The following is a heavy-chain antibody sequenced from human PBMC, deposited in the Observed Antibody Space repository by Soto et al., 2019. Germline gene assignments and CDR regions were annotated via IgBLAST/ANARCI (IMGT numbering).Heavy chain of an antibody. V-gene: IGHV3-21*01. J-gene: IGHJ4*02. CDR2: ISSSSSYI. CDR1: GFTFSSYS. D-gene: IGHD3-10*01. CDR3: ARYPRTYYYGSGSYEFDY. Sequence: GVLRLSCAASGFTFSSYSMNWVRQAPGKGLEWVSSISSSSSYIYYADSVKGRFTISRDNAKNSLYLQMNSLRAEDTAVYYCARYPRTYYYGSGSYEFDYWGQGTLVTVSS.